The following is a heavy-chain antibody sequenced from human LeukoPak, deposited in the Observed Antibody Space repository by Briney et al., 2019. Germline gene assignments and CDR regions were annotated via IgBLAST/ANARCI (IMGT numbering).Heavy chain of an antibody. CDR3: ARGRVKNDYGDYIDY. J-gene: IGHJ4*02. D-gene: IGHD4-17*01. V-gene: IGHV3-33*01. CDR2: IWYDGSNK. CDR1: GFXFSSYG. Sequence: GGSLRLSCAASGFXFSSYGIHWVRQAPGKGLEWVAVIWYDGSNKYYADSVKGRFTISRDNSKNTLYLQMNSLRAEDTAVYYCARGRVKNDYGDYIDYWGQGTLVTVSS.